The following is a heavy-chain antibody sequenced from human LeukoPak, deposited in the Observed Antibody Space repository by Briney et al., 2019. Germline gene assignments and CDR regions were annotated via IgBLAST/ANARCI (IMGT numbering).Heavy chain of an antibody. Sequence: SETLSLTCSVSGGSMSSSGYYWGWVRQPPGKGLEWIASIYYTGNTRYNPSLQSRVTISVDTSKTQFSLKVTSVTAADTAVYYCARSILGVVSNYYYMDVWGKGTTVTVSS. D-gene: IGHD3-3*01. CDR2: IYYTGNT. CDR3: ARSILGVVSNYYYMDV. V-gene: IGHV4-39*01. J-gene: IGHJ6*03. CDR1: GGSMSSSGYY.